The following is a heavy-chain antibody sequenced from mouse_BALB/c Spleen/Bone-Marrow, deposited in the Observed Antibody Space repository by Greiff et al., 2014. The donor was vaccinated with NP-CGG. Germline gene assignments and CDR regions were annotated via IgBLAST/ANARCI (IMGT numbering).Heavy chain of an antibody. J-gene: IGHJ3*01. D-gene: IGHD1-2*01. Sequence: EVQLQQSGPELVKPGASVKMSCKASGYTFTSYVMHWVKQKPGQGLEWIGYINPHNDGTKYNEKFKGKATLTSDKSSSTAYMELSSLTSEDSAVYYCARRQFITTAAWFAYWGQGTLVTVSA. CDR3: ARRQFITTAAWFAY. CDR1: GYTFTSYV. CDR2: INPHNDGT. V-gene: IGHV1-14*01.